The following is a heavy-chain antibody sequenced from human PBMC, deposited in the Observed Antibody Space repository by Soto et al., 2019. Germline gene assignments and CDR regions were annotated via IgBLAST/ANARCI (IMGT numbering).Heavy chain of an antibody. D-gene: IGHD5-12*01. V-gene: IGHV4-59*08. CDR3: ARQRGVEMATIYYFDY. CDR1: GGSISSYY. J-gene: IGHJ4*02. Sequence: PSETLSLTCTVSGGSISSYYWSWIRQPPGKGLEWIGYIYYSGSTNYNPSLKSRVTISVDTSKNQFSLKLSSVTAADTAVYYCARQRGVEMATIYYFDYWGQGTLVTVSS. CDR2: IYYSGST.